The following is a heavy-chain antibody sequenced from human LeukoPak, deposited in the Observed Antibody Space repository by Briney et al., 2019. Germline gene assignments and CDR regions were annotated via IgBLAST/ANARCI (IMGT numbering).Heavy chain of an antibody. V-gene: IGHV1-2*02. D-gene: IGHD1-14*01. CDR2: SNPDSGAT. J-gene: IGHJ1*01. Sequence: ASVKVSCKASGYTFTGYYMHWVRQAPGQELEWMGWSNPDSGATDYAQNFQGRVTMTRDTSISTAYMELSRLRADDTAVYYCASPPDQDGEHLQHWGQGTLVTVSS. CDR1: GYTFTGYY. CDR3: ASPPDQDGEHLQH.